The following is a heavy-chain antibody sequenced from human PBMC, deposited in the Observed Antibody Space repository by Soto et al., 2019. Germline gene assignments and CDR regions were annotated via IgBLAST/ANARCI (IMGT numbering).Heavy chain of an antibody. D-gene: IGHD3-22*01. J-gene: IGHJ4*02. CDR3: ARWGGDYDSSGYWDYIDY. CDR1: GGSVSSGSYY. V-gene: IGHV4-61*01. Sequence: SETLSLTCTVSGGSVSSGSYYWSWIRQPPGKGLEWIGYIYYSGSTNYNPSLKSRVTISVDTSKNQFSLKLSSVTAADTAVYYCARWGGDYDSSGYWDYIDYWGQGTLVTGSS. CDR2: IYYSGST.